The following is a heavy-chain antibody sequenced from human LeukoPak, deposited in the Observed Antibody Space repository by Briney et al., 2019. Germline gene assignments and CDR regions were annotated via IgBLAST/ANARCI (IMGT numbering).Heavy chain of an antibody. Sequence: ASVKVSCKASGHTFSNYYMHWVRQAPGQGLEWMGIINPSGGSTSYAQKFQGRVTMTRDTSTTTVYMELSSLRSEDTAVYYCARDRIYGDDGVCDYWGQGTLVTVSS. V-gene: IGHV1-46*01. CDR3: ARDRIYGDDGVCDY. D-gene: IGHD4/OR15-4a*01. J-gene: IGHJ4*02. CDR1: GHTFSNYY. CDR2: INPSGGST.